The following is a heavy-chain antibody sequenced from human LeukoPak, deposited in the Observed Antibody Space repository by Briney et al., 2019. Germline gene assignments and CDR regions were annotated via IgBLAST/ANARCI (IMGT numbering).Heavy chain of an antibody. CDR1: GGSICSGSYY. CDR3: ASRDSSSSIDY. Sequence: KPSQTLSLTCTVSGGSICSGSYYWSWIRQPAGKGLEWIGRIYTSGSTNYNPSLKSRVTISVDTSKNQFSLKLSSVTAADTAVYYCASRDSSSSIDYWGQGTLVTVSS. D-gene: IGHD6-13*01. CDR2: IYTSGST. J-gene: IGHJ4*02. V-gene: IGHV4-61*02.